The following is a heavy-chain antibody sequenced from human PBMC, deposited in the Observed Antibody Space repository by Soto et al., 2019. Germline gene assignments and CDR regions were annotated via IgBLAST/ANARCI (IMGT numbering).Heavy chain of an antibody. V-gene: IGHV3-7*01. J-gene: IGHJ3*02. CDR1: GFTFSSYW. CDR2: IKQDGSEK. Sequence: GGSLRLSCAASGFTFSSYWMSWVRQAPGKGLEWVANIKQDGSEKYYVDSVKGRFTISRDNAKNSLYLQMNSLRAEDTAVYYCVERAVTNAFDIWGQGTMVTVSS. D-gene: IGHD1-1*01. CDR3: VERAVTNAFDI.